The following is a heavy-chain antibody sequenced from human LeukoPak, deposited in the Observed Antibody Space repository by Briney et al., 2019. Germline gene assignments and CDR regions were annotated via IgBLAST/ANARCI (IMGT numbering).Heavy chain of an antibody. CDR2: ISYEGSIK. CDR1: GFTFSSYG. CDR3: AKEEKAVAATGMDV. D-gene: IGHD6-19*01. J-gene: IGHJ6*02. V-gene: IGHV3-30*18. Sequence: PGRSLRLSCAASGFTFSSYGMHWVRQAPGKGLEWVAVISYEGSIKYYADSVKGRSTISRDNSKNTLYLQMNSLRPEDTAVYYCAKEEKAVAATGMDVWGQGTTVTVSS.